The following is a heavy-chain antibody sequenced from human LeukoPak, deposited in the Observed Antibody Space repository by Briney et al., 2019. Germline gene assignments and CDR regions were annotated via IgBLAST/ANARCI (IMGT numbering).Heavy chain of an antibody. V-gene: IGHV1-46*01. Sequence: ASVKVSCKASGYTFTGYFIHWVRQAPGQGLEWMGIINPSGGSTSYAQKFQGRVTMTRDMSTSTVYMELSSLRSEDTAVYYCARAYSDYYDLFDPWGQGTLVTVSS. CDR1: GYTFTGYF. CDR2: INPSGGST. CDR3: ARAYSDYYDLFDP. J-gene: IGHJ5*02. D-gene: IGHD3-16*01.